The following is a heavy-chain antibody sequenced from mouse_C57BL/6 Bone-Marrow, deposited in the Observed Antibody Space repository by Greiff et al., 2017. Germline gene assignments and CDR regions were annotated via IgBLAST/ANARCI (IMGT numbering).Heavy chain of an antibody. J-gene: IGHJ4*01. CDR1: GFTFSDYY. CDR3: ARRAGD. V-gene: IGHV5-12*01. CDR2: ISNGGGST. D-gene: IGHD3-1*01. Sequence: EVQLVESGGGLVQPGGSLKLSCAASGFTFSDYYMYWVRQTPEKRLEWVAYISNGGGSTYYPDTVKGRFTISRDNAKNTLYLQMSRLKSEDTAMYYCARRAGDWGQGTSVTVSS.